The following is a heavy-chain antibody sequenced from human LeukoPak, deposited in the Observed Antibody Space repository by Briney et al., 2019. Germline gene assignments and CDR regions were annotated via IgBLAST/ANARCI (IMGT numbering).Heavy chain of an antibody. CDR3: ARVGASGGLDAFDI. V-gene: IGHV3-21*01. CDR2: ISSSSSYI. J-gene: IGHJ3*02. D-gene: IGHD1-26*01. Sequence: GGSLRLSCAASGFTFSSYSMNWVRQAPGKGLEWVSSISSSSSYIHYADSVKGRFTISRDNAKNSLYLQMNSLRAEDTAVYYCARVGASGGLDAFDIWGQGTMVTVSS. CDR1: GFTFSSYS.